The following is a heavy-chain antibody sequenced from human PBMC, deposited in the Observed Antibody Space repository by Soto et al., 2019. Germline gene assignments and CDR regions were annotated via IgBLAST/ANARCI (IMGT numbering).Heavy chain of an antibody. J-gene: IGHJ4*02. V-gene: IGHV3-74*01. D-gene: IGHD1-26*01. Sequence: GGSLRLSCAASGFTFSSYWMHWVRQAPGKGLVWVSRINSDGSSTNYADFVKSRFTISRDNAKNTLYLQMNSLRVEDTAVYYCSRVGGSTWHWGQGTLVTVSS. CDR3: SRVGGSTWH. CDR2: INSDGSST. CDR1: GFTFSSYW.